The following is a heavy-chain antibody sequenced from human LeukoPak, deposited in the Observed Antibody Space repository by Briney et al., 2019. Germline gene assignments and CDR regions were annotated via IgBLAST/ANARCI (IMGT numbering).Heavy chain of an antibody. CDR3: ASPSSGWYRKWHYFDY. V-gene: IGHV3-53*01. Sequence: GGSLRLSCAASGFTVSSNYMSWVRQAPGKGLEWVSVIYSGGSTYYADSVKGRFTISRHNSKNTLYLQMNSLRAEDTAVYYCASPSSGWYRKWHYFDYWGQGTLVTVSS. CDR2: IYSGGST. J-gene: IGHJ4*02. CDR1: GFTVSSNY. D-gene: IGHD6-19*01.